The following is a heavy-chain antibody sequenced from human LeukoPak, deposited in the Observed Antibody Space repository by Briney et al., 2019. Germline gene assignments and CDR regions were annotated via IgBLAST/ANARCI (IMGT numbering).Heavy chain of an antibody. V-gene: IGHV3-23*01. CDR2: ISGSGGST. J-gene: IGHJ6*02. Sequence: PGGSLRLSCAASGFTFSSYAMSWVRQAPGKGLEWVSAISGSGGSTYYADSVKGRFTISRDNSKNTLYLQMNSLRAEDTAVYYCARDLTSSSWKHYGMDVWGQGTTVTVSS. CDR1: GFTFSSYA. CDR3: ARDLTSSSWKHYGMDV. D-gene: IGHD6-13*01.